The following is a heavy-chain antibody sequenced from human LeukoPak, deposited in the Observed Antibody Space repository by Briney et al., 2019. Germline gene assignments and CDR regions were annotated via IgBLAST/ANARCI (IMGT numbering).Heavy chain of an antibody. CDR2: ISTYNGNT. D-gene: IGHD1-26*01. V-gene: IGHV1-18*01. CDR1: GYSFSSYG. J-gene: IGHJ4*02. CDR3: ARRHSGNYYFDY. Sequence: ASVKVPCKASGYSFSSYGINWVRQAPGQGLERMGWISTYNGNTNYVQKLQGRVTMTTDTSTSTAYMELRGLKSDDTAIYYCARRHSGNYYFDYWGQGTLVTVSS.